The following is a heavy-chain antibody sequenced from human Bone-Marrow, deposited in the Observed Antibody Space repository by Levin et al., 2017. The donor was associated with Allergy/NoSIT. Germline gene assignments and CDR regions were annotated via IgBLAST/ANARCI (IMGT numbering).Heavy chain of an antibody. CDR2: IKQDGSEK. J-gene: IGHJ6*02. CDR1: GFTFSSYW. D-gene: IGHD6-13*01. CDR3: ARVVNPAVSSSWYGESQKHYYYYYGMDV. V-gene: IGHV3-7*01. Sequence: PGGSLRLSCAASGFTFSSYWMSWVRQAPGKGLEWVANIKQDGSEKYYVDSVKGRFTISRDNAKNSLYLQMNSLRAEDTAVYYCARVVNPAVSSSWYGESQKHYYYYYGMDVWGQGTTVTVSS.